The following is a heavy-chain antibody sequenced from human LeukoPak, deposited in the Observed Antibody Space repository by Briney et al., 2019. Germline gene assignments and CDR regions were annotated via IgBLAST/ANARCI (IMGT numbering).Heavy chain of an antibody. Sequence: SETLSLTCGVSGGPISKYYWNWLRQPPGKGLEWIGSIYHSARTSGKTNYNPSLESRVRISIDAPRRQFSLKLTSMTAADTAVYYCPKRESSSWYILYWGPGVLVTVSS. D-gene: IGHD6-13*01. J-gene: IGHJ4*02. CDR1: GGPISKYY. CDR3: PKRESSSWYILY. V-gene: IGHV4-59*08. CDR2: IYHSARTSGKT.